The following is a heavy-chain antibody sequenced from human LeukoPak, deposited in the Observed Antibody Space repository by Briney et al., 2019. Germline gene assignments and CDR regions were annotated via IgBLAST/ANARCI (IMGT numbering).Heavy chain of an antibody. V-gene: IGHV4-59*01. D-gene: IGHD3-10*01. J-gene: IGHJ5*02. CDR3: AREHYSLSGRNWFDP. CDR2: ISNKGKT. CDR1: GGSISDYY. Sequence: PSETLSLTCTVSGGSISDYYWIWIRQPPGKGLEWVGHISNKGKTNYSPSLNSRVTISVDKSRNQFSLNLSSVTAADTAVYYCAREHYSLSGRNWFDPWGQGTLVTVSS.